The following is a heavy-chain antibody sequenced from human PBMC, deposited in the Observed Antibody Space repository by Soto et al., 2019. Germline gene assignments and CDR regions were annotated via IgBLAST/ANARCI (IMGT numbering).Heavy chain of an antibody. D-gene: IGHD2-8*01. Sequence: GGSLRLSCAASGFTFSSYAMSWVRQAPGKGLEWVSAISGSGGSTYYADSGKGRFTISRDNSKNTLYLQMNSLRAEDTDVYYCEKSRPGCTNGVCYTGDYYYGMDVWGQGTTVTVSS. V-gene: IGHV3-23*01. CDR1: GFTFSSYA. CDR2: ISGSGGST. J-gene: IGHJ6*02. CDR3: EKSRPGCTNGVCYTGDYYYGMDV.